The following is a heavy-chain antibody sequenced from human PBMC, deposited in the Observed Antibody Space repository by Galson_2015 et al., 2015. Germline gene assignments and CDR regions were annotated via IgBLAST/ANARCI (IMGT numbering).Heavy chain of an antibody. Sequence: SLRLSCAASGFTFSGSAMHWVRQASGKGLEWVGRIRSKANSYATAYAASVKGRFTISGDDSKNTAYLQMNSLKTEDTAVYYCTSREDIVVVPAAIKYYYYGMGVWGQGTTVTVSS. CDR2: IRSKANSYAT. CDR3: TSREDIVVVPAAIKYYYYGMGV. V-gene: IGHV3-73*01. D-gene: IGHD2-2*01. CDR1: GFTFSGSA. J-gene: IGHJ6*02.